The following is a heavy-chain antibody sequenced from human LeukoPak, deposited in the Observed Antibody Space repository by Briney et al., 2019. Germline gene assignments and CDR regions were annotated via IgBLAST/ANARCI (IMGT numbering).Heavy chain of an antibody. Sequence: KSSETLSLTCTVSGVSLSSEYWSWIRQPPGKGLQWIGSIYYSGSTNYNPSLKSRVTISVDTSKNQFSLKLSSVTAADTAVYYCARQKDSGTYPFDYWGQGTLVTVSS. CDR1: GVSLSSEY. CDR3: ARQKDSGTYPFDY. CDR2: IYYSGST. V-gene: IGHV4-59*08. D-gene: IGHD1-26*01. J-gene: IGHJ4*02.